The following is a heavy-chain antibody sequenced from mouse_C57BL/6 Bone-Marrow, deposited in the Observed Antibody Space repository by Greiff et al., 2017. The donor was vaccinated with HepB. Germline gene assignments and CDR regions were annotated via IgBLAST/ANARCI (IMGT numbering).Heavy chain of an antibody. CDR3: ARGEAY. J-gene: IGHJ3*01. CDR1: GFNFTSYW. D-gene: IGHD2-13*01. CDR2: IDPSDSYT. Sequence: QVQLQQPGAELVMPGASVKLSCKASGFNFTSYWMHWVKQRPGQGLEWIGEIDPSDSYTNYNQKFKGKSTLTVDKSSSTAYMQLSSLTSEDSAVYYCARGEAYWGQGTLVTVSA. V-gene: IGHV1-69*01.